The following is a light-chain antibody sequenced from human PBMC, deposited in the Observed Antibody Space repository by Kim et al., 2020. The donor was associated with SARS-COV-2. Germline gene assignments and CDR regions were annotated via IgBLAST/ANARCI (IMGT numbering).Light chain of an antibody. CDR3: QQRSNLVT. Sequence: SLSPGERATLSCRASQSVSTFLAWYQHKPGQAPRLLMYNAANRATGIPAKFSGSGSGTDFTLTISSLESEDFAVYYCQQRSNLVTFGGGTKVDIK. CDR1: QSVSTF. CDR2: NAA. J-gene: IGKJ4*01. V-gene: IGKV3-11*01.